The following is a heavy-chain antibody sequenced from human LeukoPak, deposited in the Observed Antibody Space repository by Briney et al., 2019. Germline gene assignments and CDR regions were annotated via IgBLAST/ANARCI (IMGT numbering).Heavy chain of an antibody. CDR1: GGTFSSYA. Sequence: SVKVSCKASGGTFSSYAISWVRQAPGQGLEWMGRIIPIFGTANYAQKFQGRVTITTDESTSTAYMELSSLRSEDTAVYYCARDQGKPPFYYYYMDVWGKGTTVTVSS. CDR3: ARDQGKPPFYYYYMDV. V-gene: IGHV1-69*05. CDR2: IIPIFGTA. J-gene: IGHJ6*03.